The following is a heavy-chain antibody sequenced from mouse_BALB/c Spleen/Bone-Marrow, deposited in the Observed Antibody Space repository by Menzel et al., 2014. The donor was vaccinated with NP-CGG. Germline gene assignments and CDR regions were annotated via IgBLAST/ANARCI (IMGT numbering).Heavy chain of an antibody. V-gene: IGHV1-20*02. CDR3: AREGYYYGSSYGNAMDY. D-gene: IGHD1-1*01. CDR1: GYSFTGYF. Sequence: VQLKESGPELVKPGASVKISCKASGYSFTGYFMNWVMQSHGKSLEWIGRINPYNGDTFYNQKFKGKATLTVDKSSSTAHMELRSLASEDSAVYYCAREGYYYGSSYGNAMDYWGQGTSDTVSS. J-gene: IGHJ4*01. CDR2: INPYNGDT.